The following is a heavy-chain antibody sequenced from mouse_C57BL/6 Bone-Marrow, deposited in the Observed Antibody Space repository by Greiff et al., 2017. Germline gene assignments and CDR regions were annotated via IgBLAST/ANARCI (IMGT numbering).Heavy chain of an antibody. V-gene: IGHV1-50*01. CDR2: IDPSDSYT. J-gene: IGHJ2*01. CDR1: GYTFTSYW. CDR3: TRRVIWSNPGGDFDY. Sequence: VQLQQPGAELVKPGASVKLSCKASGYTFTSYWMQWVKQRPGQGLEWIGEIDPSDSYTNYNQKFKGKATLTVDTSSSTAYMQLSSLTSEDSAVYDCTRRVIWSNPGGDFDYGGQGTTLTVSA. D-gene: IGHD1-1*02.